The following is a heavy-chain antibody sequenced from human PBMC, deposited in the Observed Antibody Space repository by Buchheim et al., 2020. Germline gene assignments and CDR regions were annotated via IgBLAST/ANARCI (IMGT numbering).Heavy chain of an antibody. D-gene: IGHD3-3*01. J-gene: IGHJ5*02. CDR3: ARTPLETITIFGVVKRNNWFDP. V-gene: IGHV4-30-4*01. CDR2: IYYSGST. CDR1: GGSISSGDYY. Sequence: QVQLQESGPGLVKPSQTLSLTCTVSGGSISSGDYYWSWIRQPPGKGLEWIGYIYYSGSTYYNPSLKSRVTISVETSTNQFSLKLSSVTAADTAVYYCARTPLETITIFGVVKRNNWFDPWGQGTL.